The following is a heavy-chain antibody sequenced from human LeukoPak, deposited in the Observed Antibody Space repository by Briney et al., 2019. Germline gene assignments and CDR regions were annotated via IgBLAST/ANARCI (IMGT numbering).Heavy chain of an antibody. CDR1: GFTFSSYG. V-gene: IGHV3-30*18. Sequence: GGSLRLSCAASGFTFSSYGMHWVRQAPGKGLEWVAVISYDGSNKYYADSVKGRFTISRDNSKNTLYLQMNSLRAEDTAVYYCAKDRGFDYWGQGTLVTVSS. J-gene: IGHJ4*02. D-gene: IGHD3-10*01. CDR3: AKDRGFDY. CDR2: ISYDGSNK.